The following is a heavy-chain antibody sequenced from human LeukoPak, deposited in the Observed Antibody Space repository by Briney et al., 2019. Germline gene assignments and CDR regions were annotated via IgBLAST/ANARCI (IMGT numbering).Heavy chain of an antibody. Sequence: LRLSCAASGFTVSSNYMSWVRQPPGKGLEWIGYIYYSGSTYYNPSLKSRVTISVDTSKNQFSLKLSSVTAADTAVYYCARELFYDYGDYNVGSEFDYWGQGTLVTVSS. CDR3: ARELFYDYGDYNVGSEFDY. CDR1: GFTVSSNY. V-gene: IGHV4-30-4*08. D-gene: IGHD4-17*01. J-gene: IGHJ4*02. CDR2: IYYSGST.